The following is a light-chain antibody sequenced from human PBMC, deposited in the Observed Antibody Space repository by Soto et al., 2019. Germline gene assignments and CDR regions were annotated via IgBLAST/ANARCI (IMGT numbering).Light chain of an antibody. CDR2: AAS. J-gene: IGKJ5*01. CDR1: QSISSY. Sequence: DIQMTQSPSSLSASVGDRVTITCRASQSISSYLYWYQQKPGKAPKVLIYAASSLQSGVPSRFSGSGSGTDFTLTISSLQPEDFATYYCQQSYSTLITFGQGTRLEIK. CDR3: QQSYSTLIT. V-gene: IGKV1-39*01.